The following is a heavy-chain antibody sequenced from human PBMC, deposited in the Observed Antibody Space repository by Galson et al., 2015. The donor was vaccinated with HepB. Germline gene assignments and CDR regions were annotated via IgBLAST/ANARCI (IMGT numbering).Heavy chain of an antibody. Sequence: SCKASGGTFSSYAISWVRQAPGQGLEWMGGIIPIFGTANYAQKFQGRVTITADESTSTAYMELSSLRSEDTAVYYCASVSRGADFWSGYYQENNWFDPWGQGTLVTVSS. CDR3: ASVSRGADFWSGYYQENNWFDP. J-gene: IGHJ5*02. V-gene: IGHV1-69*01. CDR2: IIPIFGTA. D-gene: IGHD3-3*01. CDR1: GGTFSSYA.